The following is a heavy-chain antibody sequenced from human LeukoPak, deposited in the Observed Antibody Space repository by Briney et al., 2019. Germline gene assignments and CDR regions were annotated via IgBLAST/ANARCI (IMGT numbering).Heavy chain of an antibody. CDR3: AGVPPNSYYFDY. D-gene: IGHD1-7*01. V-gene: IGHV4-39*07. J-gene: IGHJ4*02. CDR1: GGSISSSSYY. Sequence: SETLSLTCTVSGGSISSSSYYWGWIRQPPGKGLEWIGSIYYSGSTYYNPSLKSRVTISVDTSKNQFSLKLSSVTAADTAVYYCAGVPPNSYYFDYWGQGTLVTVSS. CDR2: IYYSGST.